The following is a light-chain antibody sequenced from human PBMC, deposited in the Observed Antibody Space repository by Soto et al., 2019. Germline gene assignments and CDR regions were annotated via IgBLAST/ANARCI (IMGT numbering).Light chain of an antibody. V-gene: IGKV1-39*01. Sequence: DIQMTQPPSSLSASVGDRVTITCRASQSISNYLNWYQQKPGKAPNLLIYAASSLQSGVPSRFSGSGSGTDFTLTISSLQPEDFATYYCQQSYSTPPWTFGQGTKVDI. CDR3: QQSYSTPPWT. J-gene: IGKJ1*01. CDR1: QSISNY. CDR2: AAS.